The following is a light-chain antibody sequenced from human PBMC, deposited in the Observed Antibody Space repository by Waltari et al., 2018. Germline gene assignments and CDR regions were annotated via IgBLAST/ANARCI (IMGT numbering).Light chain of an antibody. CDR3: QQRSNWPLT. CDR1: QSVSSS. V-gene: IGKV3-11*01. J-gene: IGKJ4*01. CDR2: DAS. Sequence: IVLTQSPATLSLSPGERAILSCRASQSVSSSLAWYQQKPGQAPRLLIYDASNRATGSPARFSGSGSGTDFTLTISSLEPEDFAVYYCQQRSNWPLTFGGGTKVEIK.